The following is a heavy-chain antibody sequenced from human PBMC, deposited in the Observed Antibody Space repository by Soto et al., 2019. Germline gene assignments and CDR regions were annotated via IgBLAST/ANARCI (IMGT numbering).Heavy chain of an antibody. Sequence: GGSLRLSCTVSGFAFNNYGINWVRQAPGKGLEWVSSISKSDYTYYSDSVKGRFTISRDNAKNSVSLQMNTLRVEDTDVYYCARDATIIIPAVSEFWGQGTLVTVSS. CDR3: ARDATIIIPAVSEF. D-gene: IGHD2-2*01. J-gene: IGHJ4*02. V-gene: IGHV3-21*01. CDR1: GFAFNNYG. CDR2: ISKSDYT.